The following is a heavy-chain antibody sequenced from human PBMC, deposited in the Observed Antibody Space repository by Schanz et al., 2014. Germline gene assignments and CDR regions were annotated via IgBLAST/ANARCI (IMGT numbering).Heavy chain of an antibody. CDR3: ARDRGTGERYFDH. CDR2: VYYSGST. J-gene: IGHJ4*02. D-gene: IGHD1-1*01. Sequence: QVQLQESGPGLVKPSQTLSLTCSVSGASTRGYYWTWIRRTPQHGLQWIGYVYYSGSTSYNPSLESGVSISLDTSKNQFFLRLHSVTAADTGVYYCARDRGTGERYFDHWGQGILVTVSS. CDR1: GASTRGYY. V-gene: IGHV4-59*01.